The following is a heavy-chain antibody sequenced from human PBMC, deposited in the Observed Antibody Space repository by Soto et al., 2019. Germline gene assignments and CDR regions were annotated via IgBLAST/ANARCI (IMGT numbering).Heavy chain of an antibody. D-gene: IGHD3-22*01. V-gene: IGHV3-30-3*01. Sequence: GGSLRLSCAASGFTFGSYAMHWVRQAPGKGLEWVAVISYDGSNKYYAASVRGRFNISRDNSKKTLYLQMNSLKAEDTAVYYCARDYYYDSSGYYGGGAFDIWGQGTMVTVSS. CDR2: ISYDGSNK. CDR1: GFTFGSYA. J-gene: IGHJ3*02. CDR3: ARDYYYDSSGYYGGGAFDI.